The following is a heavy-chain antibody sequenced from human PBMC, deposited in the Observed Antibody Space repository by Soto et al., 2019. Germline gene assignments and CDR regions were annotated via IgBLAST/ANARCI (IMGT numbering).Heavy chain of an antibody. V-gene: IGHV1-46*01. CDR3: ARGMNDIVVVVAATWIFDY. Sequence: GASVKVSCKASGYTFTSYYMHWVRQAPGQGLEWMGIINPSGGSTSYAQKFQGRVTMTRDTSTSTVYMELSSLRSEDTAVYYCARGMNDIVVVVAATWIFDYWGQGXLVTVYS. CDR2: INPSGGST. D-gene: IGHD2-15*01. CDR1: GYTFTSYY. J-gene: IGHJ4*02.